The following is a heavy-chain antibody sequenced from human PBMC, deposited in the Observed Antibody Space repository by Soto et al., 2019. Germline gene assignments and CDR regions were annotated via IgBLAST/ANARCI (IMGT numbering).Heavy chain of an antibody. V-gene: IGHV3-53*01. D-gene: IGHD6-19*01. CDR1: GFTVSSNY. Sequence: GGSLRLSCAASGFTVSSNYMSWVRQAPGKGLEWVSVIYSGGSTYYADSVKGRFTISRDNSKNTLYLQMNSLRAEDTAVYYCAREGSSSGWYPLDYWGQGTLVTVS. J-gene: IGHJ4*02. CDR2: IYSGGST. CDR3: AREGSSSGWYPLDY.